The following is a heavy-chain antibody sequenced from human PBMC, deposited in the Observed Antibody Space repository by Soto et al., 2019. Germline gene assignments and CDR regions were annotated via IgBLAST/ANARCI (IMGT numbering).Heavy chain of an antibody. J-gene: IGHJ4*02. CDR1: GGSISSGGYY. CDR2: IYYSGST. V-gene: IGHV4-31*03. CDR3: ARDRICSGGSCYGLDY. Sequence: PSETLSLTCTVSGGSISSGGYYWSWIRQHPGKGLEWIGYIYYSGSTYYSPSLKSRVTISVDTSKNQFSLKPSSVTAADTAVYYCARDRICSGGSCYGLDYWGQGTLVTVSS. D-gene: IGHD2-15*01.